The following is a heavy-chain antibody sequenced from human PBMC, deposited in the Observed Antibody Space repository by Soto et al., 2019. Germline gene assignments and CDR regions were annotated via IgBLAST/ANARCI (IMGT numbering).Heavy chain of an antibody. V-gene: IGHV3-33*06. Sequence: GGSLRLSCAASGFTFSSYGMHWVRQAPGKGLEWVAVIWYDGSNKYYADSVKGRFTISRDNSKNTLYLQMNSLRAEDTAVYYCAKDRNYYDSSGYDYWGQGTLVTVSS. D-gene: IGHD3-22*01. CDR3: AKDRNYYDSSGYDY. CDR2: IWYDGSNK. J-gene: IGHJ4*02. CDR1: GFTFSSYG.